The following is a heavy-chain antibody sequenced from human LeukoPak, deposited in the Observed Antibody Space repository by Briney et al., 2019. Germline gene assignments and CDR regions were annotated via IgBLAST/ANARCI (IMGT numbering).Heavy chain of an antibody. V-gene: IGHV4-34*01. CDR3: ARGDYGNQRSNNWFDP. J-gene: IGHJ5*02. CDR2: ISHSGTT. D-gene: IGHD4-11*01. CDR1: GESFRPYY. Sequence: SETLSLTCAVYGESFRPYYWTWLRHPPGKGLEWIGEISHSGTTNYNTSLKSRVTISGDTSKSQFSLRLSSVNAADTAVYSCARGDYGNQRSNNWFDPWGQGTLVTVSS.